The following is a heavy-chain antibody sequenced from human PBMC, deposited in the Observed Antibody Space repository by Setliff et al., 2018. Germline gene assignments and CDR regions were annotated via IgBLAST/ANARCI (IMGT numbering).Heavy chain of an antibody. CDR1: GGSFNGYY. CDR2: IGHTGSI. CDR3: ARDLGHGGDSDY. J-gene: IGHJ4*02. Sequence: PSETLSLTCAVYGGSFNGYYWSWIRQPPGKGLEWVGNIGHTGSINYNPSLKSRLTISRDTSKNQVFLKLNSVTATDTAVYYCARDLGHGGDSDYWGQGILVTVSS. V-gene: IGHV4-34*01. D-gene: IGHD2-21*02.